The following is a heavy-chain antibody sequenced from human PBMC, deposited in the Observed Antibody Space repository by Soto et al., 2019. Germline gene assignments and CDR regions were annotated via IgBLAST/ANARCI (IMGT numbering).Heavy chain of an antibody. V-gene: IGHV4-59*01. J-gene: IGHJ4*02. CDR2: IYYSGST. CDR3: ARHVEMATNFDY. D-gene: IGHD5-12*01. Sequence: PSETLSLTCTVSGGSISSYYWSWIRQPPGKGLEWIGYIYYSGSTNYNPSLKSRVTISVDTSKNQFSLKLSSVTAADTAVYYCARHVEMATNFDYWGQGTLVTVSS. CDR1: GGSISSYY.